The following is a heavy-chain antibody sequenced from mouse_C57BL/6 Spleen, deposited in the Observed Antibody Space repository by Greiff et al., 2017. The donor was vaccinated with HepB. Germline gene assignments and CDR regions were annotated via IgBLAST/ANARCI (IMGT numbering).Heavy chain of an antibody. D-gene: IGHD1-1*01. CDR2: IYPGDGDT. CDR3: ARRSRTGSSYWYFDV. Sequence: VKLVESGPELVKPGASVKISCTASGYAFSSSWMNWVKQRPGKGLEWIGRIYPGDGDTNYNGKFKGKATLTADKSSSTAYMQLSSLTSEDSAVYFCARRSRTGSSYWYFDVWGTGTTVTVSS. CDR1: GYAFSSSW. J-gene: IGHJ1*03. V-gene: IGHV1-82*01.